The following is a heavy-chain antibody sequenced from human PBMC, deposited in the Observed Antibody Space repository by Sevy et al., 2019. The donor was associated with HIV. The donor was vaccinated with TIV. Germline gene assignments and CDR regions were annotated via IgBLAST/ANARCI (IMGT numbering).Heavy chain of an antibody. CDR2: ISESGDNT. Sequence: GGSLRLSCAASGFTFRNYAMSWVRQAPGKGLEWVSAISESGDNTYYADSVKGRFTISRDNSKNTLYLQMKRLRAEDTAVYYCAGGYCSGGNCYPHNWFDPWGQGTLVTVSS. CDR3: AGGYCSGGNCYPHNWFDP. J-gene: IGHJ5*02. V-gene: IGHV3-23*01. D-gene: IGHD2-15*01. CDR1: GFTFRNYA.